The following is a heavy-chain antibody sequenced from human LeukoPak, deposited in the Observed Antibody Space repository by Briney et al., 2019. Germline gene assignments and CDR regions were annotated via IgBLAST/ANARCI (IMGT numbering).Heavy chain of an antibody. CDR2: ISSSSSTI. D-gene: IGHD1-26*01. Sequence: GGSLRLSCAGFGFTFSNYWMSWVRQAPGKGLEWVSYISSSSSTIYYADSVKGRFTISRDNAKNSLYLQMNSLRAEDTAVYYCASRGSPYYFDYWGQGTLVTVSS. CDR1: GFTFSNYW. J-gene: IGHJ4*02. V-gene: IGHV3-48*01. CDR3: ASRGSPYYFDY.